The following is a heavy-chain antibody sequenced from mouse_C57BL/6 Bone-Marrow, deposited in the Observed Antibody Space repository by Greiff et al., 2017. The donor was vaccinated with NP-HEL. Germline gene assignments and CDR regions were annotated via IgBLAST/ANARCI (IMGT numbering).Heavy chain of an antibody. CDR2: IYPRSGNT. D-gene: IGHD2-1*01. CDR3: RGYGNYYAMDY. J-gene: IGHJ4*01. V-gene: IGHV1-81*01. CDR1: GYTFTSYG. Sequence: QVQLKESGAELARPGASVKLSCKASGYTFTSYGISWVKQRTGQGLEWIGEIYPRSGNTYYNEKFKGKATLTADKSSSTAYMELRSLTSEDSAVYFCRGYGNYYAMDYWGQGTSVTVSS.